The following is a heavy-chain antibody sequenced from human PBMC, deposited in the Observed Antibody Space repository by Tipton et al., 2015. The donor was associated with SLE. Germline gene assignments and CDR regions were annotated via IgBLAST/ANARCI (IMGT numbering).Heavy chain of an antibody. CDR3: ARVGITMVRGVPVAFDI. CDR2: IYYSGST. D-gene: IGHD3-10*01. J-gene: IGHJ3*02. Sequence: TLSLTCAVYGGSFSGYYWSWIRQPPGKGLDWYGYIYYSGSTNYNPSPKSRVTISVDTSKNQFSLKLSSVTAADTAVYYCARVGITMVRGVPVAFDIWGQGTRVTVSS. V-gene: IGHV4-59*01. CDR1: GGSFSGYY.